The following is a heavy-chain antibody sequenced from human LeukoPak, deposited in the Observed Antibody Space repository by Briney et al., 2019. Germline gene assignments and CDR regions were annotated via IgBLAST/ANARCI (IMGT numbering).Heavy chain of an antibody. CDR2: IYHSGST. CDR3: SGGYCTNGVCYTGDY. V-gene: IGHV4-38-2*01. CDR1: GYSTSSGYY. D-gene: IGHD2-8*01. Sequence: SETLSLTCAVSGYSTSSGYYWGWIRQPPGKGLEWIGSIYHSGSTYYNPSLKSRVTISVDTSKNQFSLKLSSVTAADTAVYYCSGGYCTNGVCYTGDYWGQGTLVTVSS. J-gene: IGHJ4*02.